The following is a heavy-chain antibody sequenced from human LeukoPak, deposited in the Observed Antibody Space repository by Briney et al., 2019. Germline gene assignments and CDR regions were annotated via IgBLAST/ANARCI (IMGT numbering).Heavy chain of an antibody. CDR2: IYYGGST. J-gene: IGHJ4*02. CDR3: ARGSGPDYFDY. V-gene: IGHV4-59*08. D-gene: IGHD1-14*01. CDR1: GGSISSYY. Sequence: PSETLSLTCIVSGGSISSYYWSWIRQPPGKGPEWIGYIYYGGSTNYNPSLKSRGTISVDTSKNEFSLKLSSVTAADTAVYYCARGSGPDYFDYWGQGTLVTVST.